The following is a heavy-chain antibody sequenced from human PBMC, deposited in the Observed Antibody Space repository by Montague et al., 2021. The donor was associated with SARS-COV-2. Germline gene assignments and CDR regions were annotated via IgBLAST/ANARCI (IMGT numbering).Heavy chain of an antibody. CDR1: GGSISSGSYY. CDR2: IYTSGST. CDR3: ARADFWSGYLYFDY. Sequence: TLSLTCTVSGGSISSGSYYWSWIRQPAGKGLKWIGRIYTSGSTNYNPSLKSRVTISVDTSKNQFSLKLSSVTAADTAVYYCARADFWSGYLYFDYWGQGTLVTVSS. D-gene: IGHD3-3*01. J-gene: IGHJ4*02. V-gene: IGHV4-61*02.